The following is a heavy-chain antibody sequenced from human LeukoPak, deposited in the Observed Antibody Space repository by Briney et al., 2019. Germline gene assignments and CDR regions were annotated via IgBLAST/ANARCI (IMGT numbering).Heavy chain of an antibody. CDR3: ARHLDFWSGTRDY. D-gene: IGHD3-3*01. CDR2: IYHSGST. J-gene: IGHJ4*02. Sequence: PSETLSLTCTVSGYSISSGYYWGWIRQPPGKGLEWIGSIYHSGSTYYNPSLKSRVTISVDTSKNQFSLKLSSVTAADTAVYYCARHLDFWSGTRDYWGQGTLVTVSS. V-gene: IGHV4-38-2*02. CDR1: GYSISSGYY.